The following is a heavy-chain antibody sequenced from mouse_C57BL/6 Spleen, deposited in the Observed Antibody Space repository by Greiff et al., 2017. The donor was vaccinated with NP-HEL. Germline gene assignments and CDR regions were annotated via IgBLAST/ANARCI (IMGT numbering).Heavy chain of an antibody. CDR3: ARSEDDYDGENAMDY. CDR2: IDPSDSET. Sequence: VQLQQSGAELVRPGSSVKLSCKASGYTFTSYWMHWVKQRPIQGLEWIGNIDPSDSETHYNQKFKDKATLTVDKSSSTAYMQLSSLTSEDSAVYYCARSEDDYDGENAMDYWGQGTSVTVSS. J-gene: IGHJ4*01. CDR1: GYTFTSYW. D-gene: IGHD2-4*01. V-gene: IGHV1-52*01.